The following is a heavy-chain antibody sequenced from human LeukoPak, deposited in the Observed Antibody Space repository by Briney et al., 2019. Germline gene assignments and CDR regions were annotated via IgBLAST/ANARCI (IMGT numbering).Heavy chain of an antibody. CDR1: EFSLSTSGMR. CDR2: IDWDDDK. J-gene: IGHJ4*02. Sequence: SGPTLVNPTQTLTLTCTFSEFSLSTSGMRVSWIRQPPGKALEWLARIDWDDDKFYSTSLKTRLTISKDTSKNQVVLTMTNMDPVDTATYYCARSYYYDSSLYFDYWGQGTLVTVSP. CDR3: ARSYYYDSSLYFDY. D-gene: IGHD3-22*01. V-gene: IGHV2-70*04.